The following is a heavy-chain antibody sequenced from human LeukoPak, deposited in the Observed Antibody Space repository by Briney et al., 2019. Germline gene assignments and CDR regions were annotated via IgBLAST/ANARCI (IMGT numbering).Heavy chain of an antibody. Sequence: ASVKVSCKASGYIFAGYYMHWVRQAPGQGLEWMGWINPNSGATNYAQKFQGRVTLTRDTSISTAYLELSRLRSDYPAVYHRARDCTGTYYDCSYMDVWGKGTTVTVSS. CDR1: GYIFAGYY. V-gene: IGHV1-2*02. CDR2: INPNSGAT. CDR3: ARDCTGTYYDCSYMDV. J-gene: IGHJ6*03.